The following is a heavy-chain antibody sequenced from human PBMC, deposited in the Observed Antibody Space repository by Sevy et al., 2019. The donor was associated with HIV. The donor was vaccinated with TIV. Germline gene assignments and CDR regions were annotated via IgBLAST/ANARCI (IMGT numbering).Heavy chain of an antibody. CDR1: GFTFSSYS. Sequence: GGSLRLSCAASGFTFSSYSMNWVRQAPGKGLEWVSSISSSSSYIYYADSVKGRFTISRDNAKNSLYLQMNSLRAEDTAVYYCARGSRVGHAFDIWGQWTMVTVSS. CDR2: ISSSSSYI. V-gene: IGHV3-21*01. D-gene: IGHD1-26*01. J-gene: IGHJ3*02. CDR3: ARGSRVGHAFDI.